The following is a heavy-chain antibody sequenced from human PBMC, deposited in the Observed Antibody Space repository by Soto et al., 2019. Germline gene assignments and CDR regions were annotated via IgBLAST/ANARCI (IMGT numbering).Heavy chain of an antibody. V-gene: IGHV1-69*04. D-gene: IGHD2-2*01. Sequence: ASVKVSCKASGGTFSSYTISWVRQAPGQGLEWMGRIIPILGIANYAQKFQGRVTITADKSTSTAYMELSSLRSEDTAVYYCARELGYCSSTSCRGNGGDKAYYYYYYMDVWGKGTTVTVSS. CDR2: IIPILGIA. CDR1: GGTFSSYT. CDR3: ARELGYCSSTSCRGNGGDKAYYYYYYMDV. J-gene: IGHJ6*03.